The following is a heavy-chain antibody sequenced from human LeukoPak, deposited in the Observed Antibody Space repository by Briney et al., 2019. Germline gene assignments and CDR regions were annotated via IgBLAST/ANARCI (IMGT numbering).Heavy chain of an antibody. V-gene: IGHV3-73*01. Sequence: GGSLRLSCAASGFTFSGSAMHWVRQASGKGLEWVGRIRSKANSYATAYAASVKGRFTISRDDSKNTAYQQMNSLKTEDTAVYYCTRLAVYQLPDDYWGQGTLVTVSS. D-gene: IGHD2-2*01. CDR1: GFTFSGSA. CDR2: IRSKANSYAT. CDR3: TRLAVYQLPDDY. J-gene: IGHJ4*02.